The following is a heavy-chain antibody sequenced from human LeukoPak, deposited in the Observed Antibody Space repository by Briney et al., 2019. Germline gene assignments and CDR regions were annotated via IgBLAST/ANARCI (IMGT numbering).Heavy chain of an antibody. J-gene: IGHJ4*02. Sequence: KPSETLSLTCTVSGGSISSYYWSWIRQPPGKGLEWIGYIYYSGSTNYNPSLKSRVTISVDTSKNQFSLKLSSVTAEDTALYYCVKDITRSSNYGYFDYWGQGTLVTVSS. CDR3: VKDITRSSNYGYFDY. CDR2: IYYSGST. D-gene: IGHD3-10*01. V-gene: IGHV4-59*01. CDR1: GGSISSYY.